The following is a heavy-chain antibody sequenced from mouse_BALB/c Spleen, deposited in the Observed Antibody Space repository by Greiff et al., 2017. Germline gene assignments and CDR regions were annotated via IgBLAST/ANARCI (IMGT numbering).Heavy chain of an antibody. CDR1: GYAFSSYW. J-gene: IGHJ2*01. D-gene: IGHD1-1*01. CDR3: ARGVITTVVADY. V-gene: IGHV1-80*01. CDR2: IYPGDGDT. Sequence: VKLMESGAELVRPGSSVKISCKASGYAFSSYWMNWVKQRPGQGLEWIGQIYPGDGDTNYNGKFKGKATLTADKSSSTAYMQLSSLTSEDSAVYFCARGVITTVVADYWGQGTTLTVSS.